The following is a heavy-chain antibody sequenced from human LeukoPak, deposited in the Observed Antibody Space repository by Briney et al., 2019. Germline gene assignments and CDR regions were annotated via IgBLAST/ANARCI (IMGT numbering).Heavy chain of an antibody. CDR3: TTDPLVVLDY. D-gene: IGHD3-22*01. J-gene: IGHJ4*02. CDR1: VFTFSNAW. CDR2: IKSKTDGGAT. V-gene: IGHV3-15*01. Sequence: GGSLRLSCAASVFTFSNAWMSWVREAPGKGLEWVGRIKSKTDGGATDYAAPVKGRFTISRDDSKNTLYLQMNSLKTEDTAVYYCTTDPLVVLDYWGQGTLVTVSS.